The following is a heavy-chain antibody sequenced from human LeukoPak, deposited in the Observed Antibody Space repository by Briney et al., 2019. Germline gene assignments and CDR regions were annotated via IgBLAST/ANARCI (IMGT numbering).Heavy chain of an antibody. V-gene: IGHV4-59*08. J-gene: IGHJ6*02. Sequence: PSETLSLTCAVYGGSFSGYYWTWFRQPPGKGLEWIGYIYYSGSTNYNPSLKSRLTISVDTSKNQFSLKLTSVTAADTAVYYCARGGARLYGMDVWGQGTTVTVSS. D-gene: IGHD4/OR15-4a*01. CDR1: GGSFSGYY. CDR2: IYYSGST. CDR3: ARGGARLYGMDV.